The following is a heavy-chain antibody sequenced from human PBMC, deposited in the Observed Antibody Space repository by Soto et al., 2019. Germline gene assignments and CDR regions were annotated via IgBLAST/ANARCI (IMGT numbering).Heavy chain of an antibody. CDR3: AHKWYCSSTSCYTFDY. V-gene: IGHV2-5*02. J-gene: IGHJ4*02. CDR2: IYWDDDK. CDR1: GFSLSTSGVG. D-gene: IGHD2-2*02. Sequence: QITLKESGPTLVKPTQTLTLTCTFSGFSLSTSGVGVGWIRQPPGKALEWLALIYWDDDKRYSPSLKSRLTITKDTSKNQVVLTMTNMDPVDTATYYCAHKWYCSSTSCYTFDYWGQGTLVTVSS.